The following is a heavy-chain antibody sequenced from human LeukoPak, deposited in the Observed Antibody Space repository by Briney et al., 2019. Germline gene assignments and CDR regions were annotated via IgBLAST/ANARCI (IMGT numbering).Heavy chain of an antibody. J-gene: IGHJ4*02. CDR1: GYTFTSYA. CDR3: ARDSVNSAFDY. CDR2: INAGNGNT. Sequence: ASVKVSCKASGYTFTSYAMHWVHQAPGQRLEWMGWINAGNGNTKYSQKFQGRVTITRDTSASTAYMELSSLRSEDAAVYYCARDSVNSAFDYWGQGTLVTVSS. D-gene: IGHD3-10*01. V-gene: IGHV1-3*01.